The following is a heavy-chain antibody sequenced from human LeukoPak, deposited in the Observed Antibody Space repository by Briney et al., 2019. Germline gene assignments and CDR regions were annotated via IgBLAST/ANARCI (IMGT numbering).Heavy chain of an antibody. CDR2: ISSSSDTI. J-gene: IGHJ6*03. CDR3: ARDSWGYYYDSSGYYFPYYFYYLDD. D-gene: IGHD3-22*01. Sequence: PGGSLRLSCAASGFTFSNYAINWVRQAPGKGLECVSYISSSSDTIYYADSVKGRFTISRDNARNSLYLQMNSLRAEDTAVYYCARDSWGYYYDSSGYYFPYYFYYLDDWGKGTTVTVSS. V-gene: IGHV3-48*01. CDR1: GFTFSNYA.